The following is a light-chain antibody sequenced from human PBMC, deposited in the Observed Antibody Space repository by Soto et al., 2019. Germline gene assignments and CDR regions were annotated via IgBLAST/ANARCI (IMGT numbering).Light chain of an antibody. V-gene: IGKV3-11*01. CDR2: DAS. CDR1: QSVSIY. CDR3: QQRSNWLT. J-gene: IGKJ4*01. Sequence: EIVLTQSPATLSLSPGERATLSCRASQSVSIYLAWYQQKPGQAPRLLIYDASNRATGIPARFSGIGSGTDFTLTISSLAPDDCAIYYWQQRSNWLTFGGGTKVEIK.